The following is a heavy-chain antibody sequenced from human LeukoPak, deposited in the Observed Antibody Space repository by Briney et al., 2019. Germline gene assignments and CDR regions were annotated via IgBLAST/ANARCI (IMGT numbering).Heavy chain of an antibody. D-gene: IGHD6-13*01. Sequence: GGSLRLSCAASGFTFSSYGMHWVRQAPGKGLEWVAVIWYDGSNKYYADFVKGRFTISRDNSKNTLYLQMNSLRAEDTAVYYCAREYSSSWYLWFDPWGQGTLVTVSS. CDR1: GFTFSSYG. CDR3: AREYSSSWYLWFDP. V-gene: IGHV3-33*01. J-gene: IGHJ5*02. CDR2: IWYDGSNK.